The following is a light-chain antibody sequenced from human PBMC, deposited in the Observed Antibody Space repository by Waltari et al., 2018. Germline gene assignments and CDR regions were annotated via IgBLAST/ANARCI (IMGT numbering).Light chain of an antibody. CDR2: EVT. CDR3: SSYTDINPYI. J-gene: IGLJ1*01. V-gene: IGLV2-11*01. Sequence: QAAPTQHPSVSGSPGQSVTISCTGSRSDIGYYNSVSLYQQHPGKGPKLLIYEVTQRPAGVSDRFSGSKSGSTASLTISGLQADDEAFYFCSSYTDINPYIFGVGTRLTVL. CDR1: RSDIGYYNS.